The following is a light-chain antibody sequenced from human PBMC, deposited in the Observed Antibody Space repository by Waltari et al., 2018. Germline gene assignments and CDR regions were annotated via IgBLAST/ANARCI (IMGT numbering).Light chain of an antibody. CDR2: YDR. Sequence: YVLTQPPSVSVDPGKTARLTCGGDNIGSKSVNWYQQKPGQAPVLGMFYDRDRPSEIPERFSGSNSGNTATLTISWVEAGDEADYHCQVWDDVTDSGVFGGGTKLTVL. CDR1: NIGSKS. CDR3: QVWDDVTDSGV. J-gene: IGLJ3*02. V-gene: IGLV3-21*04.